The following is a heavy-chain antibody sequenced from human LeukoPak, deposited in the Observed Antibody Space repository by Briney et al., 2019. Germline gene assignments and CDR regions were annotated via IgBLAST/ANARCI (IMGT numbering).Heavy chain of an antibody. CDR3: ARAQTSPEGYYYYYYMDV. Sequence: PGGSLRLSCAAPGFTVSSSYMSWVRQAPGKGLEWVSVIYSGGTPYYAGSVKGRFTISRDHSKNTLYLQMNSLRAEDTAVYYCARAQTSPEGYYYYYYMDVWGKGTTVTVSS. J-gene: IGHJ6*03. CDR2: IYSGGTP. V-gene: IGHV3-53*01. CDR1: GFTVSSSY.